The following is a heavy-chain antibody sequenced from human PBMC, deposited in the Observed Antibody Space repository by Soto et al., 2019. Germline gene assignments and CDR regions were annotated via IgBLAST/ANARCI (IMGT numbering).Heavy chain of an antibody. CDR1: GGSISSSNW. Sequence: QVQLQESGPGLVKPSGTLSLTCAVSGGSISSSNWWSWVRQPPGKGLEWIGEIYHSGSTNYNQSLQSRVTISVDKSKNQSSLKLSSVTAADTAVYYCARVPDYGDYLFDYWGQGTLVTVSS. J-gene: IGHJ4*02. V-gene: IGHV4-4*02. CDR3: ARVPDYGDYLFDY. CDR2: IYHSGST. D-gene: IGHD4-17*01.